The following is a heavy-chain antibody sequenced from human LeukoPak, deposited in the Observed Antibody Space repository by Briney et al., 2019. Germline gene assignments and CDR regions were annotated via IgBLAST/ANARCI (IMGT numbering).Heavy chain of an antibody. CDR2: IKQDGSEK. J-gene: IGHJ4*02. V-gene: IGHV3-7*04. CDR1: GFTFSRFR. CDR3: ARGYGDSIHFNY. D-gene: IGHD4-17*01. Sequence: GGSLRPSCAASGFTFSRFRMSWVRQAPGKGLEWVANIKQDGSEKYYVESVKGRFTISRDNAKNSLYLQMNSLTAEDTAVYYCARGYGDSIHFNYWGQGTLVTVSS.